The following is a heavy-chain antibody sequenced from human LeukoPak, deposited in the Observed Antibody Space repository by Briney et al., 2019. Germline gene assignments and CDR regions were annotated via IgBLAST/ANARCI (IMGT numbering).Heavy chain of an antibody. CDR1: GFTFSSYG. CDR2: ISYDGSNK. V-gene: IGHV3-30*18. CDR3: AKLLTVAGSFDY. Sequence: GGSLRLSCAASGFTFSSYGMHWVRQAPGKGLEWVAVISYDGSNKYYADSVKGRFTISRDNSKNTLYLQMNSLRAEDTAVYYRAKLLTVAGSFDYWGQGTLVTVSS. J-gene: IGHJ4*02. D-gene: IGHD6-19*01.